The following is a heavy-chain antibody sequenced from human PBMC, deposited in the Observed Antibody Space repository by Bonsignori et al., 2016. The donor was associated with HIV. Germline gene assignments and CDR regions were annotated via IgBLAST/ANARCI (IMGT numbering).Heavy chain of an antibody. CDR2: IYYSGST. Sequence: QLQLQESGPGLVKPSETLSLTCTVSGGSISSSSYYWGWIRQPPGKGLEWIGSIYYSGSTYYNTSLKSRVTISVDTSKNQFSLKLTSVTAADTAVFFCARMAPYSSSWYYFFDYWGQGALVTVSS. CDR3: ARMAPYSSSWYYFFDY. D-gene: IGHD6-13*01. J-gene: IGHJ4*02. V-gene: IGHV4-39*07. CDR1: GGSISSSSYY.